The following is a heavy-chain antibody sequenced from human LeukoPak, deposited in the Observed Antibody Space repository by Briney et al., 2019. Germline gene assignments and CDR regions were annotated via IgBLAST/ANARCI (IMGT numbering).Heavy chain of an antibody. V-gene: IGHV3-49*04. J-gene: IGHJ5*02. CDR3: TRWARRFDP. CDR2: IASETYGGTA. CDR1: GFTFGDYA. Sequence: GGSLRLSCTTSGFTFGDYAMTWVRQAPGKGLEWVGFIASETYGGTAEYAASVKGRFIISRDDSKSIAYLQMNSLKTEDTAVYYCTRWARRFDPWGQGTLVAVSS.